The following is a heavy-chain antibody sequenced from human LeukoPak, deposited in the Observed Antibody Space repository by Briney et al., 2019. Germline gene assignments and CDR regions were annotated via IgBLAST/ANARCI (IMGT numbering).Heavy chain of an antibody. D-gene: IGHD4-17*01. CDR3: ARLTDGDYPFDY. V-gene: IGHV4-30-4*08. CDR2: IYYSGST. J-gene: IGHJ4*02. CDR1: GGSISSGDYY. Sequence: SQTLSLTCTVSGGSISSGDYYWSWIRQPPGKGLEWIGYIYYSGSTYYNPSLKSRVTISVDTSKNQFSLKLSSVTAADTAVYYCARLTDGDYPFDYWGQGTLVTVSS.